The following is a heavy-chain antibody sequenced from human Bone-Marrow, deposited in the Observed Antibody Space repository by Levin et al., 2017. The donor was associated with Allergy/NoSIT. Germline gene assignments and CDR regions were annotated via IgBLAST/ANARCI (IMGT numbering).Heavy chain of an antibody. CDR2: IIPIFGTV. V-gene: IGHV1-69*01. D-gene: IGHD2-15*01. Sequence: KISCKASGGTFSSYPISWVRQAPGQGLEWLGGIIPIFGTVNYAQTFQGRVTISADESTTTAYMELSSLRSEDTAVYFCAREKHFSGGGFYFDYWGQGTLATVSS. CDR1: GGTFSSYP. CDR3: AREKHFSGGGFYFDY. J-gene: IGHJ4*02.